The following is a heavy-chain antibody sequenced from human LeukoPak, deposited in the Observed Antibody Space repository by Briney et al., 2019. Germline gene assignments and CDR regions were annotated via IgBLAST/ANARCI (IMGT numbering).Heavy chain of an antibody. V-gene: IGHV3-23*01. CDR3: AKDDYGIAYYYMDV. J-gene: IGHJ6*03. D-gene: IGHD4-17*01. CDR1: GFTFSSYA. CDR2: ISGSGGST. Sequence: PGGSLRLSCAASGFTFSSYAMSWVRQAPGKGLEWVSAISGSGGSTYYADSVKGRFTISRDNSKNTLYLQMNSLRAEDTAVYYYAKDDYGIAYYYMDVWGKGTTVTVSS.